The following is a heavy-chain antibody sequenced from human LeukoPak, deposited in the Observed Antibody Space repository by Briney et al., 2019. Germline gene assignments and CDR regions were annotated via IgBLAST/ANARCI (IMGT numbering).Heavy chain of an antibody. V-gene: IGHV3-23*01. CDR1: GFTFSSHA. CDR2: IGGSGGST. J-gene: IGHJ3*02. Sequence: PGGSLRLSCAASGFTFSSHAMSWVRQAPGKGLEWVSAIGGSGGSTYYADSVKGRFTISRDNSKNTLYLQMNSLRAEDTAVYYCVRDPRSGSYPHNDAFDIWGQGTMVTVSS. CDR3: VRDPRSGSYPHNDAFDI. D-gene: IGHD1-26*01.